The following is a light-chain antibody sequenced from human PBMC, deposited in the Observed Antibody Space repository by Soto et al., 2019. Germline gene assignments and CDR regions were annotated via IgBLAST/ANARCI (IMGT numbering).Light chain of an antibody. V-gene: IGKV1-33*01. Sequence: DIQMTQSPPSLSASVGDRVTITCQAGHDIGNSLNWYQDKPGQAPKLVIYDAYNLETGVPSTFSGSGYGTHFTFTITSLRPEDIATYYCQKSDHLPLFGPGTKVDIK. CDR3: QKSDHLPL. J-gene: IGKJ3*01. CDR1: HDIGNS. CDR2: DAY.